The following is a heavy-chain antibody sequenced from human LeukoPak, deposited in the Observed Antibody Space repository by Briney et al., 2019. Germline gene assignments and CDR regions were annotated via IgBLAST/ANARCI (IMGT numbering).Heavy chain of an antibody. CDR1: GGSISSYY. CDR2: IYYSGST. V-gene: IGHV4-59*08. Sequence: SETLSLTCTVSGGSISSYYWSWIRQPPGKGLEWIGYIYYSGSTNYNPSLKSRVTLSVDTSKNQFSLKLSSVTAADTAVYYCARHAHTAYCGGDCYSDYWGQGTLVTVSS. D-gene: IGHD2-21*02. J-gene: IGHJ4*02. CDR3: ARHAHTAYCGGDCYSDY.